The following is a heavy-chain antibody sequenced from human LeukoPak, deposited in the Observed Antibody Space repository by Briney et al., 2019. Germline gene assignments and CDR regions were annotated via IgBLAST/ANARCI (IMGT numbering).Heavy chain of an antibody. D-gene: IGHD3-10*01. J-gene: IGHJ4*02. V-gene: IGHV3-23*01. Sequence: GGSLTLSCAASGFTFKNYAMSWVRQAPARGLEWVASLRGDGETFYADSVKGRFTLSRDDSMNSVYLHLNNLRVEDTAVYYCAKASWVSSADAVLWGQGTVVTVS. CDR2: LRGDGET. CDR1: GFTFKNYA. CDR3: AKASWVSSADAVL.